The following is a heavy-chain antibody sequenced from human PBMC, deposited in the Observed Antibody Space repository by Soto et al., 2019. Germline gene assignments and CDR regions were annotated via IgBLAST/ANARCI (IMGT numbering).Heavy chain of an antibody. CDR3: ARGPSHGGFDY. J-gene: IGHJ4*02. D-gene: IGHD4-17*01. Sequence: QVQPVQSGAEVKRPGASVKVSCKPSGYTFTAYYIHWLRQVPGQGLEWMGWINPNVGDTKCAQKFQGRVTMTRDTSITTANMELTRLTSDDTAVYYCARGPSHGGFDYWGQGTLVTVSS. CDR1: GYTFTAYY. V-gene: IGHV1-2*02. CDR2: INPNVGDT.